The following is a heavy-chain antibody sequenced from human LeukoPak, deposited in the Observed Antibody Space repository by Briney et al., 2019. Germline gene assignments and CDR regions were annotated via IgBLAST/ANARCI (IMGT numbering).Heavy chain of an antibody. CDR3: AREICGSTSCHEFGMDV. D-gene: IGHD2-2*01. J-gene: IGHJ6*02. Sequence: GGSLRLSCAASGFTFSYYALHWVRQAPGEGLEWVAVISYDGRHKYHVDSVKGRFTISRDNFKDTLYLQMDNLRAEDTAIYYCAREICGSTSCHEFGMDVWGQGTTVTVSS. CDR1: GFTFSYYA. CDR2: ISYDGRHK. V-gene: IGHV3-30*04.